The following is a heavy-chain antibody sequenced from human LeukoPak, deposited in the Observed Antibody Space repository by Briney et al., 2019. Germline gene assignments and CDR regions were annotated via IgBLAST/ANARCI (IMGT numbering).Heavy chain of an antibody. D-gene: IGHD3-10*01. CDR3: ARVKYLYGPGSYYNHPLGY. CDR2: IWYDGSNK. CDR1: GFTFSSYG. V-gene: IGHV3-33*01. J-gene: IGHJ4*02. Sequence: GGSLRLSCAASGFTFSSYGMHWVRQAPGKGLEWVAVIWYDGSNKYYADSVKGRFTISRDNSKNTLYLQMNSLRAEDTAVYYCARVKYLYGPGSYYNHPLGYWGQGTLVTVSS.